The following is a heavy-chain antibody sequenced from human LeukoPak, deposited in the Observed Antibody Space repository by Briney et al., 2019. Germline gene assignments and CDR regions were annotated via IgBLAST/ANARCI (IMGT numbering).Heavy chain of an antibody. V-gene: IGHV1-3*03. CDR1: LYTFTRSV. Sequence: APLKPSRKASLYTFTRSVVHSGLEAPGHMLEWMGGINGGNDNTQYSQDCQGRVTITTDTSASTVYMELSSLRSEDMAVYYCARGRPGTYFDYWGQGTLVTVSS. J-gene: IGHJ4*02. CDR2: INGGNDNT. CDR3: ARGRPGTYFDY.